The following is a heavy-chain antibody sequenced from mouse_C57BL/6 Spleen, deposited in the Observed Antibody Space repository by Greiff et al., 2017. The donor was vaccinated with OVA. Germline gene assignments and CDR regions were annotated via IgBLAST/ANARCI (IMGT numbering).Heavy chain of an antibody. D-gene: IGHD1-1*01. V-gene: IGHV14-1*01. J-gene: IGHJ4*01. CDR3: TTGYYGSSYGDYAMDY. CDR2: IDPEDGDT. Sequence: EVKLVESGAELVRPGASVKLSCTASGFNIKDYYMHWVKQRPEQGLEWIGRIDPEDGDTEYAPKFQGKATMTADTSSNTAYLQLSSLTSEDTAVYYCTTGYYGSSYGDYAMDYRGQGTSVTVSS. CDR1: GFNIKDYY.